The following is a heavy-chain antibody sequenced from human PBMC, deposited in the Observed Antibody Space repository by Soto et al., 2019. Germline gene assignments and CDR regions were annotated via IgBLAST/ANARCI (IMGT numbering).Heavy chain of an antibody. Sequence: GGSLRLSCAASGFTFSSYGMHWVRQAPGKGLEWVAVISYDGSNKYYADSVKGRFTISRDNSKNTLYLQMNSLRAEDTAVYYCAKAPPAIDGDDAFDIWGQGTMVTVS. J-gene: IGHJ3*02. CDR3: AKAPPAIDGDDAFDI. CDR2: ISYDGSNK. V-gene: IGHV3-30*18. D-gene: IGHD5-18*01. CDR1: GFTFSSYG.